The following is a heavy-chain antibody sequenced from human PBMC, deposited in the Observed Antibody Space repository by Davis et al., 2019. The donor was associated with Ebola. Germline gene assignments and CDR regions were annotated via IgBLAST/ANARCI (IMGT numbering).Heavy chain of an antibody. CDR2: IYYSGST. CDR1: GFTFSTYAMH. J-gene: IGHJ4*02. D-gene: IGHD3-10*01. CDR3: ARGITMVRVRPPYFDY. V-gene: IGHV4-30-4*01. Sequence: LRLSCAASGFTFSTYAMHWVRQPPGKGLEWIGYIYYSGSTYYNPSLKSRVTISGDTSKNQFSLKLSSVTAADTAVYYCARGITMVRVRPPYFDYWGQGTLVTVSS.